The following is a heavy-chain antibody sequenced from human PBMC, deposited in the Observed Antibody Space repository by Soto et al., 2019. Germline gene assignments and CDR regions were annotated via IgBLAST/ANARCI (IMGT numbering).Heavy chain of an antibody. Sequence: QVQLVQSGAEVKKPGASVKVSCKASGYTFTSYDINWVRQATGQGLEWTGWMNPNSGNTGYAQKLQGRVTITRNTSISTAYMELSSLRSEDTAVYYCARARSSSRRGVDYYMDVWGKGTTVTVSS. CDR3: ARARSSSRRGVDYYMDV. J-gene: IGHJ6*03. D-gene: IGHD6-6*01. CDR1: GYTFTSYD. V-gene: IGHV1-8*01. CDR2: MNPNSGNT.